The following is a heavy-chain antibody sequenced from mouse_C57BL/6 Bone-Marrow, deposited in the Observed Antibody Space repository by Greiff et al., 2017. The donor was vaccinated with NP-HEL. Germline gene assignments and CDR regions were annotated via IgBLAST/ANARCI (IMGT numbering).Heavy chain of an antibody. CDR1: GFTFSSYA. CDR2: ISDGGSYT. V-gene: IGHV5-4*01. CDR3: ARGLYGSSSAWFAY. D-gene: IGHD1-1*01. J-gene: IGHJ3*01. Sequence: EVQRVESGGGLVKPGGSLKLSCAASGFTFSSYAMSWVRQTPDTRLEWVATISDGGSYTYYPDNVQGRFTISRDNAKNNLYLQMSHLKSEDTAMDYCARGLYGSSSAWFAYWGQGTLVTVSA.